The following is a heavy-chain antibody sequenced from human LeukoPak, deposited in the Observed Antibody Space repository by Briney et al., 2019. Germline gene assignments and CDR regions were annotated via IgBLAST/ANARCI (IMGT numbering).Heavy chain of an antibody. CDR3: ARAPYDFSWFDP. J-gene: IGHJ5*02. Sequence: SETLSLTCAVYGGSFSGYYWSWIRQPPGKGLEWIGEINHSGSTNYNPSLKSRVTISVDTSKNQFSLKLSSVTAADTAVYYCARAPYDFSWFDPWGQGTLVTVSS. D-gene: IGHD3-3*01. V-gene: IGHV4-34*01. CDR1: GGSFSGYY. CDR2: INHSGST.